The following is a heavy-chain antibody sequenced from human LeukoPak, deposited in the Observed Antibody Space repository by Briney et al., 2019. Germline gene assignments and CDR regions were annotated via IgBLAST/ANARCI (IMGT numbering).Heavy chain of an antibody. CDR2: MSPNSGDT. Sequence: APVKVSCKASGYTFTSYDFNWVRQATGQRPEWMGWMSPNSGDTGYAQKFQDRVTMTRNTSISTAYMELSSLRSDDTAVYYCARPLAPVMLNAFDIWGQGTMITVSS. CDR1: GYTFTSYD. CDR3: ARPLAPVMLNAFDI. V-gene: IGHV1-8*01. J-gene: IGHJ3*02. D-gene: IGHD3-16*01.